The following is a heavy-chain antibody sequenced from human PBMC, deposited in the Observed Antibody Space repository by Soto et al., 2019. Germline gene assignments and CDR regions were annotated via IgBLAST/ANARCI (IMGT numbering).Heavy chain of an antibody. Sequence: GASVKVSWKASGYTFTSYAMHWVRQAPGQRLEWMGWINAGNGNTKYSQKFQGRVTITRDTSASTAYMELSSLRSEDTAVYYCARGGDGRDYYYYGLDVWGQGTTVTVSS. CDR3: ARGGDGRDYYYYGLDV. D-gene: IGHD1-26*01. V-gene: IGHV1-3*01. J-gene: IGHJ6*02. CDR1: GYTFTSYA. CDR2: INAGNGNT.